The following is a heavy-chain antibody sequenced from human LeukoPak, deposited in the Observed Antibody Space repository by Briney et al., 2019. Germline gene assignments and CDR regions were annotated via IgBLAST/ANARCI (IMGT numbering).Heavy chain of an antibody. V-gene: IGHV4-4*07. D-gene: IGHD6-19*01. CDR3: ARGQWLDKFDY. CDR2: IYTTGST. CDR1: GGSISTYY. J-gene: IGHJ4*02. Sequence: PSETLSLTCTVSGGSISTYYWSWTRQPAGKGLEWIGRIYTTGSTNYNPSLKSRVTMSVDTSKNQFSLRLSSVTAADTAVYYCARGQWLDKFDYWGQGTLVTVSS.